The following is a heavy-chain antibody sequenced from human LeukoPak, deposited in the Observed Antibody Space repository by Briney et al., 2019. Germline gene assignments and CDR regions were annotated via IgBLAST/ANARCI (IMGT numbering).Heavy chain of an antibody. J-gene: IGHJ5*02. Sequence: PSETLSLTCTVSGGSISSGDYYWSWIRQPPGKGLEWIGYIYYSGSTYYNPSLKSRVTISVDTSKNQFSLKLSSVTAADTAVYYCARALYDYVWGSYRPHWFDPWGQGTLATVSS. V-gene: IGHV4-30-4*01. CDR1: GGSISSGDYY. CDR3: ARALYDYVWGSYRPHWFDP. D-gene: IGHD3-16*02. CDR2: IYYSGST.